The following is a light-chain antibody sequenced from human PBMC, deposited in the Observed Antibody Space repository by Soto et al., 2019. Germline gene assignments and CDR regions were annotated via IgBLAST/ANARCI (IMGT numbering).Light chain of an antibody. CDR3: QKYGSSEIT. CDR1: QSLTNPY. Sequence: EVVLTHSPGTLSFSPWDRATLFFRSRQSLTNPYIAWYQQKPGQAPRLLIYDISSRATGIPDRFSGSVSGTDFTLTITRLEPEDFAVFYCQKYGSSEITFGQGTRLEIK. V-gene: IGKV3-20*01. J-gene: IGKJ5*01. CDR2: DIS.